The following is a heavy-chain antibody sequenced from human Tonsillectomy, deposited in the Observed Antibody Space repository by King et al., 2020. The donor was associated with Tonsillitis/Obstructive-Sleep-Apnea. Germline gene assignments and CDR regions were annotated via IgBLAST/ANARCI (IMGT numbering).Heavy chain of an antibody. CDR1: GFTFSTYS. Sequence: VQLVESGGGVVQPGRSLRLSCAASGFTFSTYSMHWVRQAPGKGLEWVALISYDGGNKYYADSVKGRFTISRDNSKNTLYLQMSSLRAEDTAVYYCARSWYDSKRYSWYYGTDDWGQGTTVSVSS. CDR3: ARSWYDSKRYSWYYGTDD. D-gene: IGHD3-22*01. CDR2: ISYDGGNK. V-gene: IGHV3-30*04. J-gene: IGHJ6*02.